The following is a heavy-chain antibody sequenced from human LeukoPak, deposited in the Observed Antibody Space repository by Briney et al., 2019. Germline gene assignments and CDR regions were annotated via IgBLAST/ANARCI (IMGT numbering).Heavy chain of an antibody. CDR2: INYSGNT. CDR1: GGSIRTYY. Sequence: SETLSLTCTVGGGSIRTYYWSWIRQPPGKGLEWIGYINYSGNTKYNPSLKSRVTTLVDTSKNQFSLKLSSVTAADTAVYYCARSIAVAGRGDYWGQGTLVTVSS. CDR3: ARSIAVAGRGDY. D-gene: IGHD6-19*01. V-gene: IGHV4-59*08. J-gene: IGHJ4*02.